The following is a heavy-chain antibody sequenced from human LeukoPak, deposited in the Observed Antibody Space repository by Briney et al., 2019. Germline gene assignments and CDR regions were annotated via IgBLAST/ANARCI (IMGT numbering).Heavy chain of an antibody. Sequence: GGSLRLSCAASGFTVSNNYMNWVRQAPGKGREWVSVIYSAGRTYYADSVRGRFTSSRDNSKNTLFLQMNSLRVEDTAVYYCAREEQGRFDYWGQGTLVTVSS. J-gene: IGHJ4*02. V-gene: IGHV3-66*01. D-gene: IGHD1/OR15-1a*01. CDR1: GFTVSNNY. CDR2: IYSAGRT. CDR3: AREEQGRFDY.